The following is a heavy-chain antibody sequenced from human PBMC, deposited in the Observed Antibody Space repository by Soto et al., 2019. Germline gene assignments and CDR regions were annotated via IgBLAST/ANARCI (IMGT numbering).Heavy chain of an antibody. CDR1: GYTFTSYG. V-gene: IGHV1-18*01. D-gene: IGHD3-10*01. CDR3: ATVSTYYYCSGSYYPFDY. CDR2: ISAYNGNT. Sequence: ASVKVSCKASGYTFTSYGISWVRQAPGQGLEWMGWISAYNGNTNYAQKLQGRVTMTTDTSTDTAYMELRSLRSDDTAVYYCATVSTYYYCSGSYYPFDYWGQGTLVTVSS. J-gene: IGHJ4*02.